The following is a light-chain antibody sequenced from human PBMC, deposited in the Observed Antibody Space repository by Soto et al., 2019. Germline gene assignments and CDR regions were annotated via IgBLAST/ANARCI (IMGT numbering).Light chain of an antibody. J-gene: IGKJ5*01. CDR2: GAS. V-gene: IGKV3-20*01. CDR3: QQYDSKPPDY. CDR1: QTVSKSY. Sequence: IVLTQSTGNLSLSPGERATLSCRASQTVSKSYLAWYQHKPGQPLTLLIYGASSRANGIPDRLSGSGYGTYLAFIIRRPEPEDVVGYYCQQYDSKPPDYFGHGTRLEF.